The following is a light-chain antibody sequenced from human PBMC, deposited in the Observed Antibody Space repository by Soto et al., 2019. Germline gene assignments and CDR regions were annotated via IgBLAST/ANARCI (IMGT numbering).Light chain of an antibody. Sequence: EIVLTQSPATLSLSPGERATLSCRASQGVSSYLAWYQQKPGQAPRLLIYDASNRATGVPGRFSGSGSGTEFTLTISRLEPEDFVVYCCQHFGTSPPYTFGQGTKLEI. CDR3: QHFGTSPPYT. CDR1: QGVSSY. CDR2: DAS. J-gene: IGKJ2*01. V-gene: IGKV3D-11*01.